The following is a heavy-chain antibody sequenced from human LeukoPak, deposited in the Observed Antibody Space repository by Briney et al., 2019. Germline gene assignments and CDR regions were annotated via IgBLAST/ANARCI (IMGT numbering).Heavy chain of an antibody. J-gene: IGHJ4*02. CDR1: GASISSYF. CDR2: VYFTGST. V-gene: IGHV4-4*08. Sequence: SETLSLTCTVSGASISSYFWTWIRQPPGKGLEWIGYVYFTGSTKYNPSLNSRVTISAGTSRNQFSLKLNSVTAADTAVYYCARLGHCSGGGSCHHDYWGQGTLVTVSS. CDR3: ARLGHCSGGGSCHHDY. D-gene: IGHD2-15*01.